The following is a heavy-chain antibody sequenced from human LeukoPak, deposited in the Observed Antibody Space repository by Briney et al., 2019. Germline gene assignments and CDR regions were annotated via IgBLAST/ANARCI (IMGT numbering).Heavy chain of an antibody. J-gene: IGHJ4*02. V-gene: IGHV4-34*01. CDR3: ARKGVIHYYGSGSYVY. Sequence: SETLSLTCAVYGGSFSGYYWSWIRQPPGKGLEWIGEINHSGSTNYNPSLKSRVTISVDTSRNQFSLKLSSVTAADTAVYYCARKGVIHYYGSGSYVYWGQGTLVTVSS. CDR2: INHSGST. D-gene: IGHD3-10*01. CDR1: GGSFSGYY.